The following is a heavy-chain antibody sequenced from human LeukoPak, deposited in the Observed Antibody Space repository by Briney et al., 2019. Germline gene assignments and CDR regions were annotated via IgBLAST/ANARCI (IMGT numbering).Heavy chain of an antibody. CDR3: AKAPGIAAAVFDY. D-gene: IGHD6-13*01. V-gene: IGHV3-23*01. Sequence: GGSLRLSCAASGFTFSSYAMSWVRQAPGKGLEWVSAISGSGGSTYYADSVEGRFTISRDNSKSTLYLQMNSLRAEDTAVYYCAKAPGIAAAVFDYWGQGTLVTVSS. J-gene: IGHJ4*02. CDR2: ISGSGGST. CDR1: GFTFSSYA.